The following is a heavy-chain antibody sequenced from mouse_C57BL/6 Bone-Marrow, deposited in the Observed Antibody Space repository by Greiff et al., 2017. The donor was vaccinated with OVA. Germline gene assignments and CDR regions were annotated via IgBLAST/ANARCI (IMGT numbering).Heavy chain of an antibody. CDR1: GFTFSSYA. V-gene: IGHV5-4*01. CDR3: ARDGGFWYFDV. J-gene: IGHJ1*03. CDR2: ISDGGSYT. Sequence: EVQLVESGGGLVKPGGSLKLSCAASGFTFSSYAMSWVRQTPEKRLEWVATISDGGSYTYYPDNVKGRFTISRDNAKNNRYLQLSHLKSEDTAMYYCARDGGFWYFDVWGTGTTVTVSS.